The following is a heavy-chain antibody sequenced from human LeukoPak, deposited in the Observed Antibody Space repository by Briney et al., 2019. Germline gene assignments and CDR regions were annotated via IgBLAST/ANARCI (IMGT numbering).Heavy chain of an antibody. CDR3: ARDGGLAYSGEFDY. Sequence: SSETLSLTCTVSGYSISSGYYWGWIRQPPGKGLEGIGSIYHSGSTYYNPSLKSRVTISVDTSKNRFSLKLSSVTAADTAVYYCARDGGLAYSGEFDYWGQGTLVTVSS. D-gene: IGHD2-15*01. CDR1: GYSISSGYY. J-gene: IGHJ4*02. V-gene: IGHV4-38-2*02. CDR2: IYHSGST.